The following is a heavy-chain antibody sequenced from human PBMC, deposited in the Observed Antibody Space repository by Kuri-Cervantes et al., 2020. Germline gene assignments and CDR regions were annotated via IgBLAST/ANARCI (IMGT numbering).Heavy chain of an antibody. Sequence: LRLSCAVSGGSISSGGYSWSWIRQPPGKGLEWIGYIYYSGSTYYNPSLKSRVTISVDTSKNQFSLKLSSVTAADTAVYYCARHDYGVDYWGQGTLVTVSS. J-gene: IGHJ4*02. CDR3: ARHDYGVDY. CDR1: GGSISSGGYS. D-gene: IGHD4-17*01. V-gene: IGHV4-30-2*03. CDR2: IYYSGST.